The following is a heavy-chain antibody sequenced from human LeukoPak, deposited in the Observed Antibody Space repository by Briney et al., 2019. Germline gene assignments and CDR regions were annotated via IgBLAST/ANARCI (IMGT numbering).Heavy chain of an antibody. V-gene: IGHV3-23*01. CDR2: IGYTGDST. D-gene: IGHD4-23*01. J-gene: IGHJ3*02. CDR1: GFTFSGYA. CDR3: AKSPTVDAAFDI. Sequence: PGGSLRLSCAASGFTFSGYAMNWVRQAPGKGLEWVSGIGYTGDSTFYADSVKGRFTVSRDSSKNTLFLHMNSLRAEDTALYYCAKSPTVDAAFDIWGQGTMVTVSS.